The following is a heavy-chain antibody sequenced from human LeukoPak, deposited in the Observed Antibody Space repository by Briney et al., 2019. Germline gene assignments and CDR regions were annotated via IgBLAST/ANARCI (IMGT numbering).Heavy chain of an antibody. CDR1: GYTLTELS. J-gene: IGHJ3*02. CDR3: ATEFVTPGAFDI. Sequence: ASVKVSCKVSGYTLTELSMHWVRQAPGKGLEWLGGFDPEDGETIYAQKFQGRVTMTEDTSTDTAYMELSSLRSEDTAVYYCATEFVTPGAFDIWGQGTMVTVSS. V-gene: IGHV1-24*01. CDR2: FDPEDGET. D-gene: IGHD2/OR15-2a*01.